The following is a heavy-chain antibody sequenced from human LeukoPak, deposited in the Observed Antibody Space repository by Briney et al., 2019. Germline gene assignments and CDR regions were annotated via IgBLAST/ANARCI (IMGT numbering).Heavy chain of an antibody. V-gene: IGHV4-4*07. CDR3: AREYYYDSSGYYYLQFDY. CDR2: IYTSGST. D-gene: IGHD3-22*01. J-gene: IGHJ4*02. CDR1: GGSISSYY. Sequence: SETLSLTCTVSGGSISSYYWSWIRQPAGKGLEWIGRIYTSGSTNYNPSLKSRVTMSVDTSKNQFSLKLSPVTAADTAVYYCAREYYYDSSGYYYLQFDYWGQGTLVTVSS.